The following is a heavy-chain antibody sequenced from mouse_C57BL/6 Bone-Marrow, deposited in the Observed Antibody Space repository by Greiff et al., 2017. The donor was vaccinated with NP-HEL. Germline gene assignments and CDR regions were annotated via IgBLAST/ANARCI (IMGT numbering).Heavy chain of an antibody. D-gene: IGHD1-1*01. J-gene: IGHJ1*03. V-gene: IGHV5-6*01. CDR1: GFTFSSYG. Sequence: EVKLMESGGDLVKPGGSLKLSCAASGFTFSSYGMSWVRQTPDKRLEWVATISSGGSYNYYPDSVKGRFTISRENAKKTLYLQMSSLKSEDTAMYYCAKSYYGSSYVYFGVWGTGTTVTVSS. CDR3: AKSYYGSSYVYFGV. CDR2: ISSGGSYN.